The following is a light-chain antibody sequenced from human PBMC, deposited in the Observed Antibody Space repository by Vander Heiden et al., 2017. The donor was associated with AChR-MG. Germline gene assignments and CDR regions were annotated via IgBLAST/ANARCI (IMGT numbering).Light chain of an antibody. CDR2: DAS. CDR1: QSVSSY. J-gene: IGKJ2*01. V-gene: IGKV3-11*01. Sequence: EIVLTQSPATLSLSPGERATLSCRASQSVSSYLAWYQQKPGQAPRLLIYDASNRATGIPARFSGSGSGTDFTLTISSLEAEDFAVYYCQQRINWPPMYTFGQGTKLEIK. CDR3: QQRINWPPMYT.